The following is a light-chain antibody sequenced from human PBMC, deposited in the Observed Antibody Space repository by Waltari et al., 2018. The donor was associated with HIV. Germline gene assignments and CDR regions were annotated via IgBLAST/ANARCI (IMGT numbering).Light chain of an antibody. J-gene: IGLJ1*01. CDR1: SLRRYS. Sequence: SSDLTQDPAVSVASGQTVRIPCQADSLRRYSPNWYQQKPGQAPLVVMYGKDNRPAGIPDRFSGSSSGNTGSLTITGAQAEDEAVYYCDSRDTNDKHHVFGTGTKVTV. V-gene: IGLV3-19*01. CDR2: GKD. CDR3: DSRDTNDKHHV.